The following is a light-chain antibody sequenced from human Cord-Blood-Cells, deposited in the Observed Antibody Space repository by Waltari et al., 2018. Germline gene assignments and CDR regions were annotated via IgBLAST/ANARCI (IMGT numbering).Light chain of an antibody. V-gene: IGKV3-20*01. CDR1: QSVSSCY. J-gene: IGKJ3*01. CDR3: QQYGSSPFT. CDR2: GAS. Sequence: EIVLTQSPGTLSLSPGERATLSCRASQSVSSCYLAWYQQKPGQAPRLLIYGASSRATVIPDRFSGSGSGTDFTLTISRLEPEDFAVYYCQQYGSSPFTFGPGTKVDIK.